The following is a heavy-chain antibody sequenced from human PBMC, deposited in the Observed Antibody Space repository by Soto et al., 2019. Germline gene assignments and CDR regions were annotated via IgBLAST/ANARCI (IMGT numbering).Heavy chain of an antibody. CDR3: ASGGSSNWFDP. Sequence: VQLQESGPGLVKHSQTLSLTCTVSSGSISSADYYWSWIRQPPGKGLEWIGYIYYTGSAYYNPSLKSRVTMSVDTSKNQFSLKVTSVTAADTAVYYCASGGSSNWFDPWGQGTLVTVSS. V-gene: IGHV4-30-4*01. D-gene: IGHD1-26*01. CDR2: IYYTGSA. J-gene: IGHJ5*02. CDR1: SGSISSADYY.